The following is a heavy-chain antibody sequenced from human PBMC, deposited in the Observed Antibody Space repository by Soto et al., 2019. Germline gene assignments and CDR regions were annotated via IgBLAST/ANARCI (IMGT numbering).Heavy chain of an antibody. CDR3: AKTANGWFSAFDI. D-gene: IGHD6-19*01. Sequence: ESGGGLVQPEGSLRLSGAASGFFFSRYDMSWVRQAPGKGLEWVSAISGSGGTTYYADSVKGRFTFSRDNSKNTLYLQMNSLRAEDTAVYYCAKTANGWFSAFDIWGQGTMVTVSS. CDR1: GFFFSRYD. CDR2: ISGSGGTT. J-gene: IGHJ3*02. V-gene: IGHV3-23*01.